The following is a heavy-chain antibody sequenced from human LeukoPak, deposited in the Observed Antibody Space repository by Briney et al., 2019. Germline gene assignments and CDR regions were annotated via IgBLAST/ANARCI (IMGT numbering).Heavy chain of an antibody. Sequence: SETLSLTCTVSGGSISSYYWSWIRQPAGKGLEWIGRIYTSGSTNYNPSLKSRVTMSVDTSKNQFSLKLSSVTAADTAVYYCARDMGYPALVWAGVGSGDLFDPWGQGTLVTVSS. CDR2: IYTSGST. CDR3: ARDMGYPALVWAGVGSGDLFDP. J-gene: IGHJ5*02. CDR1: GGSISSYY. D-gene: IGHD3-10*01. V-gene: IGHV4-4*07.